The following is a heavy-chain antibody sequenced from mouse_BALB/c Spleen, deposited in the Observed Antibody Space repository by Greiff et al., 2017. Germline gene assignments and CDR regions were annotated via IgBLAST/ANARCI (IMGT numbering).Heavy chain of an antibody. Sequence: VQLQQSGAELVRPGTSVKVSCKASGYAFTNYLIEWVKQRPGQGLEWIGVINPGSGGTNYNEKFKGKATLTADKSSSTAYMQLSSLTSDDSAVYFCARPYYYGSSWFAYWGQGTLVTVSA. CDR1: GYAFTNYL. V-gene: IGHV1-54*01. J-gene: IGHJ3*01. CDR2: INPGSGGT. D-gene: IGHD1-1*01. CDR3: ARPYYYGSSWFAY.